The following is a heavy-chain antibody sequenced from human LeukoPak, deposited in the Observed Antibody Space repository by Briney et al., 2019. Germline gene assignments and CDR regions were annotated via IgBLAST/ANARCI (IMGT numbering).Heavy chain of an antibody. CDR1: GFSLTHDA. CDR3: AGDRWRGAPDYFDR. CDR2: VSKDTVTK. J-gene: IGHJ4*02. D-gene: IGHD1-26*01. V-gene: IGHV3-30*03. Sequence: PGTSLRLSCAASGFSLTHDAIHWVRQAPGKGLEWVAVVSKDTVTKFYRDSVKGRFTVSTDSSKNTVYLQMTGLRSEDTAVYYCAGDRWRGAPDYFDRWGQGTLVTVSS.